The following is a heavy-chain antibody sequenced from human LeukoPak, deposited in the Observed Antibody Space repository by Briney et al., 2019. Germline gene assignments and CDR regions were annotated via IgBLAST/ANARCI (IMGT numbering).Heavy chain of an antibody. V-gene: IGHV3-11*04. CDR3: ARDRRDGYNLLDY. J-gene: IGHJ4*02. CDR1: GFTFSDYY. Sequence: GGSLRLSCAASGFTFSDYYMSWIRQAPGKGLEWVSYISSRGNIIYYADSVKGRFTISRDHAKNSLYLQMNSLRAEDTAVYYCARDRRDGYNLLDYWGQGTLVTVSS. CDR2: ISSRGNII. D-gene: IGHD5-24*01.